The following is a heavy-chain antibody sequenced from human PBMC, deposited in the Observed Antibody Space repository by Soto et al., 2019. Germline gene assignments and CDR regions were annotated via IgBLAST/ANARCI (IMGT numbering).Heavy chain of an antibody. D-gene: IGHD6-19*01. Sequence: QVQLQESGPGLVKPSETLSLTCTVSGGSISSYYWSWIRQPPGKGLEWIGYIYYSGSTNYNPSLKSRVTISVATSKNPFSLKLSSVTAADTAVYYCARQQWLVLNAFDIWGQGTMVTVSS. CDR1: GGSISSYY. J-gene: IGHJ3*02. CDR3: ARQQWLVLNAFDI. CDR2: IYYSGST. V-gene: IGHV4-59*01.